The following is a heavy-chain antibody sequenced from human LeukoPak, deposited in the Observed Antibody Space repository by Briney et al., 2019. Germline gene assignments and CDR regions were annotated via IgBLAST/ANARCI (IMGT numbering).Heavy chain of an antibody. CDR1: GFTFTTYW. Sequence: GGSLRLSCAASGFTFTTYWMSWVRQAPGKGLEWVSSISSSSSYIYYADSVKGRFTISRDNAKNSLYLQMNSLRAEDTAVYYCARENDAVVVAATNYDAFDIWGQGTMVTVSS. J-gene: IGHJ3*02. V-gene: IGHV3-21*01. D-gene: IGHD2-15*01. CDR2: ISSSSSYI. CDR3: ARENDAVVVAATNYDAFDI.